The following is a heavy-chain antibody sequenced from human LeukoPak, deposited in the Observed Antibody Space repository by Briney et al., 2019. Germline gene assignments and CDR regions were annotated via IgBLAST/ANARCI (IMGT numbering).Heavy chain of an antibody. CDR3: ARHWSSSGWLIDY. J-gene: IGHJ4*02. D-gene: IGHD6-19*01. V-gene: IGHV4-59*08. CDR2: ISYSGST. CDR1: GGSISSYY. Sequence: SETLSLTCTVSGGSISSYYWSWIRQPPGKGLEWIGYISYSGSTNYNPSLKSRVTILKDTSKNQFSLKVSSVTAADTAVYYCARHWSSSGWLIDYWGQGTLVTVSS.